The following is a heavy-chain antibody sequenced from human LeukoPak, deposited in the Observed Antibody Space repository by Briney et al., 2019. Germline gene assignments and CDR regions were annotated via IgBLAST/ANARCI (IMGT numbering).Heavy chain of an antibody. CDR1: GFTFSRYC. D-gene: IGHD3-10*01. V-gene: IGHV3-30*02. Sequence: PGGSLRLSCAASGFTFSRYCFHWVRQAPGRGLEWVAFIIDRGGDKLYADSVKGRLTISREKSKNTVNLQMSSLRVEDTALYYCARDGGSESYAFDYWGQGTQVTVSS. CDR3: ARDGGSESYAFDY. CDR2: IIDRGGDK. J-gene: IGHJ4*02.